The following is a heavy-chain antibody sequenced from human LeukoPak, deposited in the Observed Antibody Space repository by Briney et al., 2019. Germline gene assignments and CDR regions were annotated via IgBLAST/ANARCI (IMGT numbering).Heavy chain of an antibody. CDR1: GYTFTGYY. V-gene: IGHV1-8*02. J-gene: IGHJ4*02. CDR3: ARGYYDYVWGSYRDPFDY. CDR2: INPNSGNT. D-gene: IGHD3-16*02. Sequence: ASVKVSCKASGYTFTGYYMHWVRQAPGQGLEWMGWINPNSGNTGYAQKFQGRVTMTRNTSISTAYMELSSLRSEDTAVYYCARGYYDYVWGSYRDPFDYWGQGTLVTVSS.